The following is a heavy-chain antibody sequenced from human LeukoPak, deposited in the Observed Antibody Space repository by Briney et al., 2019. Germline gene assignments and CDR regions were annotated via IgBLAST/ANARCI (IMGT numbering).Heavy chain of an antibody. CDR3: AKTVSGSHSYQGGDY. CDR1: GFTFSSYA. D-gene: IGHD3-16*02. Sequence: PGGSLRLSCTASGFTFSSYAMNWVRQAPGKGLEWVSGIGAGGTFTYYADSVKGRFTISRDNSRDTLYLQMNSLRAEDTAVYFCAKTVSGSHSYQGGDYWGQGTLVAVST. V-gene: IGHV3-23*01. J-gene: IGHJ4*02. CDR2: IGAGGTFT.